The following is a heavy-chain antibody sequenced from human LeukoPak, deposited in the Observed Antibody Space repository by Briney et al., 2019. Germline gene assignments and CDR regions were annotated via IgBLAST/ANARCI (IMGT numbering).Heavy chain of an antibody. V-gene: IGHV3-7*01. CDR2: IKQDGSEK. Sequence: PGGSLRLSCAASGFTFTTYWMGWVRQAPGKGREWVANIKQDGSEKYYVDSVKGRFIISRDNAKNSLSLQMNSLRVEDTAVYYCARPLMYYYGSETYFWFDPWGQGTLVTVSS. CDR1: GFTFTTYW. J-gene: IGHJ5*02. CDR3: ARPLMYYYGSETYFWFDP. D-gene: IGHD3-10*01.